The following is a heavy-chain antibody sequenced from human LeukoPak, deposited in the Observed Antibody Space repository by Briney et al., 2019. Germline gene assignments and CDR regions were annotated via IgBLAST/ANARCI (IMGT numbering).Heavy chain of an antibody. J-gene: IGHJ4*02. D-gene: IGHD2/OR15-2a*01. CDR2: ISDIGSI. V-gene: IGHV4-59*08. CDR1: GGSISSYY. CDR3: AGHHPRNTVDF. Sequence: EPSETLSLTCTVSGGSISSYYWSWIRQPPGKGLEWIAYISDIGSINYNPSLKSRVTISLDTSKNQLSLKLRSVTAADTAVYYCAGHHPRNTVDFWGQGTLVTVSS.